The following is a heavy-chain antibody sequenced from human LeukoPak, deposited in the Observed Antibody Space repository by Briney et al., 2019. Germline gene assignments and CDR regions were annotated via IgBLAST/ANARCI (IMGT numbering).Heavy chain of an antibody. CDR2: INWNGGST. Sequence: GGSLRLSCAASGFTFDDYGMSWVRQAPGKGLEWVSGINWNGGSTGYADSVKGRFTISRDNAKNSLYLQMNSLRAEDTALYHCARRIGEPIPHAFDIWGQGTMVTVSS. V-gene: IGHV3-20*01. CDR1: GFTFDDYG. CDR3: ARRIGEPIPHAFDI. J-gene: IGHJ3*02. D-gene: IGHD3-10*01.